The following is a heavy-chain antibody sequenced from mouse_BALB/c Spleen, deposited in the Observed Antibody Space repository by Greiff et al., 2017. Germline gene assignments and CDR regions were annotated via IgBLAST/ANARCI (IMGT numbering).Heavy chain of an antibody. J-gene: IGHJ4*01. CDR2: IWAGGST. CDR3: ARGLVRYDEGGDY. V-gene: IGHV2-9*02. Sequence: QVQLKQSGPGLVAPSQSLSITCTVSGFSLTSYGVHWVRQPPGKGLEWLGVIWAGGSTNYNSALMSRLSISKDNSKSQVFLKMNSLQTDDTAMYYCARGLVRYDEGGDYWGQGTSVTVSS. CDR1: GFSLTSYG. D-gene: IGHD2-14*01.